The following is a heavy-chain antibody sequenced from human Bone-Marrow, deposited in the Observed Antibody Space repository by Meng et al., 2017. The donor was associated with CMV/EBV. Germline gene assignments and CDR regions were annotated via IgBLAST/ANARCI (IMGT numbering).Heavy chain of an antibody. CDR3: ARDHRGYCSSTSCYWEDYYYYGMDV. CDR2: ISSSSSYI. V-gene: IGHV3-11*06. J-gene: IGHJ6*02. D-gene: IGHD2-2*01. Sequence: GGSLRLSCAASGFTFSDYYMSWIRQAPGKGLEWVSYISSSSSYIYYADSVKGRFTISRDNAKNSLYLQMNSLRAEDTAVYYCARDHRGYCSSTSCYWEDYYYYGMDVWGQGTTVTVSS. CDR1: GFTFSDYY.